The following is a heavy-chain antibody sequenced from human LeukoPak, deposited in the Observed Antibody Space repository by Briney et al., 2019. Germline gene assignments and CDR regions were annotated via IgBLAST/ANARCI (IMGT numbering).Heavy chain of an antibody. V-gene: IGHV3-48*03. D-gene: IGHD6-13*01. CDR3: ARVDSSWGPSGMDV. CDR1: GFTFSSYE. J-gene: IGHJ6*04. CDR2: ISSSGSTI. Sequence: GGSLRLSCAASGFTFSSYEMNWVRQAPGKGLEWVSYISSSGSTIYYADSVKGRFTISRDNAKNSLYLQTNSLRAEDTAVYYCARVDSSWGPSGMDVWGKGTTVTVSS.